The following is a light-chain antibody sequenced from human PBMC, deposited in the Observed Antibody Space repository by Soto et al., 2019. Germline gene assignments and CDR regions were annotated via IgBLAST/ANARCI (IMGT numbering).Light chain of an antibody. CDR1: QSISDN. V-gene: IGKV3-15*01. J-gene: IGKJ1*01. Sequence: ETVMTQTQATLSLSPGERATLSCRASQSISDNLAWYQQKPGQAPRLIIYTASIRATGIPARFSGSGSGTEFTLTISSLQSEDSAIYYCQQYNDWPPWTFGQGTKVDIK. CDR2: TAS. CDR3: QQYNDWPPWT.